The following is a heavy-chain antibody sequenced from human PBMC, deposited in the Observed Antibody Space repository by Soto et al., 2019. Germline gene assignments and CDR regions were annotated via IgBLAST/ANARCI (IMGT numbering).Heavy chain of an antibody. CDR3: ARFPGIAAAGTPYYYYGMDV. D-gene: IGHD6-13*01. V-gene: IGHV3-7*01. J-gene: IGHJ6*02. CDR1: GFTFSSYW. Sequence: GGSLRLSCAASGFTFSSYWMSWVRQAPGKGLEWVANIKQDGSEKYYVDSVKGRFTISRDNAKNSLYLQMNSLRAEDTAVYYCARFPGIAAAGTPYYYYGMDVWGQGTTVTVSS. CDR2: IKQDGSEK.